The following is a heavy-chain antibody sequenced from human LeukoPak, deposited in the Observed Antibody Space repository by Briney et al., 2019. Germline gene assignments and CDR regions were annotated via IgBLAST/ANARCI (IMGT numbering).Heavy chain of an antibody. CDR1: GGSISSGSYY. D-gene: IGHD3-16*01. CDR3: ASLGYFSYGVDV. J-gene: IGHJ6*02. CDR2: LYYGGAT. Sequence: SETLSLTCTVSGGSISSGSYYWSWIRQHPGKGLECIGFLYYGGATYYNPSLKSRVAISVDASKNQFSLKVSSLTAADTAVYYCASLGYFSYGVDVWGQGTTVTVSS. V-gene: IGHV4-31*03.